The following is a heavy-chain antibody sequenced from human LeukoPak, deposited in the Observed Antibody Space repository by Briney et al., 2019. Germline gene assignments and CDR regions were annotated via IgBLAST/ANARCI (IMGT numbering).Heavy chain of an antibody. CDR2: ISSSSSTI. CDR1: GFTFSSYS. J-gene: IGHJ4*02. Sequence: GGSLRLSCAASGFTFSSYSMNWVRQAPGKGLEWVSYISSSSSTIYYADSVKGRFTISRDNAKDSLYLQMNSLRDEDTAVYYCARGPRYYDSSGSWVWGQGTLVTVSS. V-gene: IGHV3-48*02. D-gene: IGHD3-22*01. CDR3: ARGPRYYDSSGSWV.